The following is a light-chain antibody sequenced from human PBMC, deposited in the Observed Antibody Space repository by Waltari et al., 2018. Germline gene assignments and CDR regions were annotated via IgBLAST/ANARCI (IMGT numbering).Light chain of an antibody. CDR3: QQYDYWPWT. Sequence: EIVMTQSPATLSLFPGGSATLSCRASQSVRSTFAWFQQKPGQPPRLLIYGTSTRATGIPARFSGSGSGTEFSLTISSLQPEDFATYYCQQYDYWPWTFGQGTRVEAK. CDR2: GTS. J-gene: IGKJ1*01. CDR1: QSVRST. V-gene: IGKV3D-15*01.